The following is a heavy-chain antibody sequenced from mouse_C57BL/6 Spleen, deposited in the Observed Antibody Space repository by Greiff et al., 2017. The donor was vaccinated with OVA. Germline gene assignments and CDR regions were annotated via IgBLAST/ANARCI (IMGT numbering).Heavy chain of an antibody. V-gene: IGHV3-8*01. J-gene: IGHJ1*03. Sequence: EVQRVESGPGLAKPSQTLSLTCSVTGYSITSDYWNWIRKFPGNKLEYMGYISYSGSTYYNPSLKSRISITRDTSKNQYYLQLNSVTTEDTATDYCARWDYGDYWYFDVWGTGTTVTVSS. CDR3: ARWDYGDYWYFDV. CDR1: GYSITSDY. D-gene: IGHD1-1*01. CDR2: ISYSGST.